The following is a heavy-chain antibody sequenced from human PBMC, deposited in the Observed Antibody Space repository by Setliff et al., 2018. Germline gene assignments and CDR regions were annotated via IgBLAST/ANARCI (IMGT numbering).Heavy chain of an antibody. J-gene: IGHJ6*02. CDR3: AKDINARYCSGGSCYQDYYYGMDV. D-gene: IGHD2-15*01. V-gene: IGHV3-23*01. Sequence: GGSLRLSCATSGFTLSSYAMSWVRQAPGKGLEWVSAISGSGGSTYYADSVKGRFTISRDNSKNTLYLQMNSLRAEDTAVYYCAKDINARYCSGGSCYQDYYYGMDVWGQGTTVTVSS. CDR1: GFTLSSYA. CDR2: ISGSGGST.